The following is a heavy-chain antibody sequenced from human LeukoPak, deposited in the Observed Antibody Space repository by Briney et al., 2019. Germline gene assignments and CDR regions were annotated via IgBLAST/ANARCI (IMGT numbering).Heavy chain of an antibody. CDR1: GYTFTGYY. CDR3: ARDRYGSGSYYTGALLY. V-gene: IGHV1-2*02. J-gene: IGHJ4*02. Sequence: ASVKVSCKTSGYTFTGYYMHWVRQAPGQGLEWMGWINPNSGGIDYAQKFQGRVTMTRNTSISTAYMELSRLRSDDTAVYYCARDRYGSGSYYTGALLYWGQGTLVTVSS. D-gene: IGHD3-10*01. CDR2: INPNSGGI.